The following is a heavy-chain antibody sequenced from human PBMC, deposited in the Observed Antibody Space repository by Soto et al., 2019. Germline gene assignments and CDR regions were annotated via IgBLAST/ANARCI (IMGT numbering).Heavy chain of an antibody. Sequence: EVQLLESGGGLVQPGGSLRLSCAASGFTFSNYVMTWVRQAPGKGLEWVSSIDGSGGTIYYADSGEGRFTISRDNSKNTLHLQRNSLGAEDTAVYYCAKYKLGATSNLDYWGQGTLVTVSS. CDR1: GFTFSNYV. CDR3: AKYKLGATSNLDY. D-gene: IGHD1-26*01. V-gene: IGHV3-23*01. J-gene: IGHJ4*02. CDR2: IDGSGGTI.